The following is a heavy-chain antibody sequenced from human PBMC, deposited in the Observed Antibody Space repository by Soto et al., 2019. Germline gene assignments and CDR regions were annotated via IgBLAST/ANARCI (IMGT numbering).Heavy chain of an antibody. CDR3: VRTYSSGWYPSYYFDS. V-gene: IGHV4-39*01. CDR1: GGPISSSSYY. CDR2: IYYDGSA. D-gene: IGHD6-19*01. Sequence: PSETLSLTCTVSGGPISSSSYYWGWIRQPPGKGLECVGTIYYDGSAYYNPSLKSRVTISVDTSKNRFSLKLSSVTAADTAVYYCVRTYSSGWYPSYYFDSWGHGTLVTVSS. J-gene: IGHJ4*01.